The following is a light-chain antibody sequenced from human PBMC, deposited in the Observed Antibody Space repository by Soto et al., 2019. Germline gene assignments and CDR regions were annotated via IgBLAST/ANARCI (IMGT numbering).Light chain of an antibody. J-gene: IGKJ1*01. CDR2: GAS. CDR3: QQCGTSPKT. CDR1: QTVSSSF. Sequence: IVLTQSPGTLSLSPGDRATLSCRPSQTVSSSFLAWYQQKPGQAPRLLIYGASSRATGIPDRFSGSGSGTDFTLTISRLEPEDFALYYCQQCGTSPKTFGQGTKVEVK. V-gene: IGKV3-20*01.